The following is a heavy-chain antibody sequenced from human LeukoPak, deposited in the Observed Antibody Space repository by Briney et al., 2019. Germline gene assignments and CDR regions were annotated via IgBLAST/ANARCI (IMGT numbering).Heavy chain of an antibody. V-gene: IGHV2-5*02. CDR3: AHRDGYNYYFDY. D-gene: IGHD5-24*01. J-gene: IGHJ4*02. Sequence: SGPTLVKPTQTLTLTCTFSGFSLSTSGVGVGWIRQPPGKALEWLALIYWDDDKRYSTSLKSRLTITKDTSKNQVVLTMTNRDPVDTATYYCAHRDGYNYYFDYWGQGTLVTVSS. CDR1: GFSLSTSGVG. CDR2: IYWDDDK.